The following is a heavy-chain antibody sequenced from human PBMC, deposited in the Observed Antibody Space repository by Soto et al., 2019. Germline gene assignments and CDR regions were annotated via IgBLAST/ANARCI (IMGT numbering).Heavy chain of an antibody. CDR3: ARGRYCINGRCFPNWLDS. CDR2: IYKSATT. V-gene: IGHV4-30-4*01. CDR1: GDSISSVDYF. Sequence: SETLSLTCSVSGDSISSVDYFWAWIRRPPGQALEYIGYIYKSATTYYNPSFESRVAISLDTSKSQFSLNVTSVTAADTAVYFCARGRYCINGRCFPNWLDSWGQGTMVTVYS. D-gene: IGHD2-8*01. J-gene: IGHJ5*01.